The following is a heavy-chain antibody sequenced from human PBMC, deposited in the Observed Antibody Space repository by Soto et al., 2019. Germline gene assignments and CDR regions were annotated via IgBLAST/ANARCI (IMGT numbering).Heavy chain of an antibody. CDR2: IYPGDSDT. D-gene: IGHD5-12*01. Sequence: GESLKISCKGSGYSFITYWIGWVRQMPGKGLEWMGVIYPGDSDTRYSPSFQGQVTVSVDKSISTAYLQWSSLKASDTAMYYCARRGDSWFDSWGQGTPVTVSS. CDR1: GYSFITYW. V-gene: IGHV5-51*01. CDR3: ARRGDSWFDS. J-gene: IGHJ5*01.